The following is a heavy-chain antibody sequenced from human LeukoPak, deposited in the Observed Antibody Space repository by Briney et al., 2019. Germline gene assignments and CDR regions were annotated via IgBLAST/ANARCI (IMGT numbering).Heavy chain of an antibody. CDR1: GGTFSSYT. Sequence: GSSVKVSCKASGGTFSSYTISWVRQAPGQGLEWMGRIIPILGIANYAEKFQGRVTITADTSTDTAYMELSSLRSEDTAVYYCATDPKAYCSGGSCYPGWFDPWGQGTLVTVSS. CDR2: IIPILGIA. CDR3: ATDPKAYCSGGSCYPGWFDP. D-gene: IGHD2-15*01. J-gene: IGHJ5*02. V-gene: IGHV1-69*04.